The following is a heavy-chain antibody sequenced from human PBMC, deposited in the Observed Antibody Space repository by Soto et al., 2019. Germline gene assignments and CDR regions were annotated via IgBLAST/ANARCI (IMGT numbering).Heavy chain of an antibody. CDR2: INPSGGST. V-gene: IGHV1-46*03. CDR1: GYTFTSYY. CDR3: ARAETQGYFDY. J-gene: IGHJ4*02. Sequence: ASVKASCKSSGYTFTSYYMHWVRQAPGQGLEWMGIINPSGGSTSYAQKFQGRVTMTRDTSTSTVYMELSSLRSEDTAVYYCARAETQGYFDYWGQGTLVTVS.